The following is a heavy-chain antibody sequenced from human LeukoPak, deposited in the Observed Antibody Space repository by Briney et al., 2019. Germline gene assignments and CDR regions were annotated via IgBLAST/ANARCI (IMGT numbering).Heavy chain of an antibody. J-gene: IGHJ4*02. Sequence: ASVKVSCKASGGTFSSYAISWVRQAPGQGLEWMGRIIPILGIANYAQKFQGRVTITADKSTSTAYMELSSLRSEDTAVYYCARVVAAAGNSFDYWGQGTLVTVSS. CDR2: IIPILGIA. V-gene: IGHV1-69*04. D-gene: IGHD6-13*01. CDR1: GGTFSSYA. CDR3: ARVVAAAGNSFDY.